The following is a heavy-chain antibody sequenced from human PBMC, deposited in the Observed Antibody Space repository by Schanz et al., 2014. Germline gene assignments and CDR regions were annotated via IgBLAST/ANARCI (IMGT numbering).Heavy chain of an antibody. J-gene: IGHJ6*02. Sequence: QVQLVQSEAAVKKPGASVKVSCKASGYFFSSYGISWVRQAPGQGLEWMGWISPYNGNTKYAEKLEDRVTMTTDISTSTAYMQLRSLTSDDTAVYYCARALFGSGHGDVWGQGTTVTVSS. V-gene: IGHV1-18*01. D-gene: IGHD3-10*01. CDR3: ARALFGSGHGDV. CDR1: GYFFSSYG. CDR2: ISPYNGNT.